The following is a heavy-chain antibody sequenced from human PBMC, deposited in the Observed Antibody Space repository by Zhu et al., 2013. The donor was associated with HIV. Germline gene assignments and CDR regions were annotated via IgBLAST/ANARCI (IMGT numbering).Heavy chain of an antibody. CDR1: GYTFTSYY. J-gene: IGHJ3*01. CDR3: ARDGRYSSSFYDAFDL. CDR2: INPSGGGT. V-gene: IGHV1-46*01. D-gene: IGHD6-13*01. Sequence: QVQLVQSGAEVKKPGASVKVSCKASGYTFTSYYMHCVRQAPGQGLEWMGIINPSGGGTSYAQKFQGRVTMTSDTSTSTVYMDFSSLRSEDTAVYYCARDGRYSSSFYDAFDLWGQGTMVTVSS.